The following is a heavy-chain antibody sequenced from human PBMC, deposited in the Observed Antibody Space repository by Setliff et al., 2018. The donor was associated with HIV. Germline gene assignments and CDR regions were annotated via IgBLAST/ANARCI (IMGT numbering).Heavy chain of an antibody. V-gene: IGHV4-38-2*01. D-gene: IGHD6-19*01. Sequence: TLSLTCAVSGSSISNGYYWGWIRQPPGKGLEWIGSIYHSGSTHYNPSLKSRVTISVDTSKNQFSLKLSSVTAADTAVYHCARRNSGWYDAFDIWGQGTMVTVSS. CDR3: ARRNSGWYDAFDI. CDR2: IYHSGST. CDR1: GSSISNGYY. J-gene: IGHJ3*02.